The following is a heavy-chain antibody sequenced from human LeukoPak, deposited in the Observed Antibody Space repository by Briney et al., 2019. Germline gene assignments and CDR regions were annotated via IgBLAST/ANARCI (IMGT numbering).Heavy chain of an antibody. J-gene: IGHJ4*02. Sequence: GGSLRLSCAASGFTLSTYAMSWVRQTPGKGLEWVAATSSSDAGTYHADSVRGRFTISRDNSKDTLYLQMNSLRAEDAAVYFCAKDGSWGYYDSSGSPNLDYWGQGTLVTVSS. D-gene: IGHD3-22*01. CDR3: AKDGSWGYYDSSGSPNLDY. CDR1: GFTLSTYA. CDR2: TSSSDAGT. V-gene: IGHV3-23*01.